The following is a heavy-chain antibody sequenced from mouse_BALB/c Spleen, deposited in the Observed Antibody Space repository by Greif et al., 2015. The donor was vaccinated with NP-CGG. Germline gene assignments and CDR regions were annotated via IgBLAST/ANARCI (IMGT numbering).Heavy chain of an antibody. CDR1: GYTFTSYW. CDR3: ARRNYGYYYFDY. V-gene: IGHV1-7*01. D-gene: IGHD2-2*01. Sequence: QVQLQQSGAELAKPGASVKMSCKASGYTFTSYWMHWVKQRPGQGLEWIGYINPSTGYIEYNQKFKDKATLTADKSSSPAYMQLSSLTSEDSAVYYCARRNYGYYYFDYWGQGTTLTVSS. J-gene: IGHJ2*01. CDR2: INPSTGYI.